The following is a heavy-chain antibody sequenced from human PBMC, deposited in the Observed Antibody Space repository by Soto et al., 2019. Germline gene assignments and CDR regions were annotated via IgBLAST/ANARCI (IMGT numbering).Heavy chain of an antibody. V-gene: IGHV1-18*01. Sequence: ASVKVSCKASGYTFTSYGISWVRQAPGQGLEWMGWISAYNGNTNYAQKLQGRVTMTTDTSTSTAYMELRSLRSDDTAVYYCAISSSGYIPSPHSYRGQRTPVTVSS. D-gene: IGHD6-19*01. CDR2: ISAYNGNT. CDR3: AISSSGYIPSPHSY. J-gene: IGHJ4*02. CDR1: GYTFTSYG.